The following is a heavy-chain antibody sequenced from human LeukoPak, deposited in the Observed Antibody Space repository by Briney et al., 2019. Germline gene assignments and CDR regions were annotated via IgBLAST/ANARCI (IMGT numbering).Heavy chain of an antibody. J-gene: IGHJ4*02. CDR2: LSPRDGET. CDR1: GSTLTTIS. CDR3: ATGAMVYDF. Sequence: ASVKVSCTVSGSTLTTISIDWVRQAPGKGLEWMGSLSPRDGETSHAQKFKGRFNMTADTATDIAYMEMSSLESGDTAVYYCATGAMVYDFWGQVTRVTVSS. V-gene: IGHV1-24*01. D-gene: IGHD3-10*01.